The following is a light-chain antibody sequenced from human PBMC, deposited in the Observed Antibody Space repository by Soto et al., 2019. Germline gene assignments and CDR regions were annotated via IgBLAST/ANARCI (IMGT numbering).Light chain of an antibody. CDR1: QSISSW. V-gene: IGKV1-5*03. CDR3: QQYDTYWT. Sequence: DLQSSQSPSTLSASVGDRVXITCRASQSISSWLAWYKQXPGKAPXXLIYKASSLESGVPSRFSGSGSGTEFTLTIRSLKPDDFATYYCQQYDTYWTFGQGTKVDIK. CDR2: KAS. J-gene: IGKJ1*01.